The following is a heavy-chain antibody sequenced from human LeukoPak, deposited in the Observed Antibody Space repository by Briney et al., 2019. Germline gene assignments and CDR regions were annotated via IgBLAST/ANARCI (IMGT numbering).Heavy chain of an antibody. CDR1: GGSFSGYY. V-gene: IGHV4-34*01. D-gene: IGHD6-19*01. CDR2: INHSGST. CDR3: ASSGWYRGLWYFDY. Sequence: SETLSLTCAVYGGSFSGYYWSWIRQPPGKGLEWIGEINHSGSTNYNLSLKSRVTISVDTSKNQFSLKLSSVTAADTAVYYRASSGWYRGLWYFDYWGQGTLVTVSS. J-gene: IGHJ4*02.